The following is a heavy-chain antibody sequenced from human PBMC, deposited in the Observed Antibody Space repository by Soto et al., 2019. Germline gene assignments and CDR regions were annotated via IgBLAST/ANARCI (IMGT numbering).Heavy chain of an antibody. CDR3: TTDIWGSSRTDY. CDR1: GFGFSNAW. D-gene: IGHD3-16*02. J-gene: IGHJ4*02. Sequence: GGSLRLSCAASGFGFSNAWMNWVRQAPGKGLEWVGHIKRKIDGGTTDYAAPVKGRFTISRDDSKNTLYLQMNSLKTEDTAVYYGTTDIWGSSRTDYWGEGTLVTVSS. V-gene: IGHV3-15*07. CDR2: IKRKIDGGTT.